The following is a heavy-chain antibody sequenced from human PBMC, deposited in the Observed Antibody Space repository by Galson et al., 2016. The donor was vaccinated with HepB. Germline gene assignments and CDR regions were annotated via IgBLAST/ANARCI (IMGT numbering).Heavy chain of an antibody. CDR3: ARVERLFYYDDGAAYQSFHFDS. Sequence: ETLSLTCIVSGVSINGHSWSWIRQPPGKGLEWIGYVFFSGDTDSNPSLKSRVTMSVDPSDNQFSLWLRSASAAYTAVYYCARVERLFYYDDGAAYQSFHFDSWGRGALVTVSS. V-gene: IGHV4-59*11. J-gene: IGHJ4*02. CDR2: VFFSGDT. D-gene: IGHD4/OR15-4a*01. CDR1: GVSINGHS.